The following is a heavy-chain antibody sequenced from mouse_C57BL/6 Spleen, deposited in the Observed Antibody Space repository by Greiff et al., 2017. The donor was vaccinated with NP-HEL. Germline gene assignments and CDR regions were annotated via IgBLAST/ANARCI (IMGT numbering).Heavy chain of an antibody. CDR2: ISSGGDYI. V-gene: IGHV5-9-1*02. J-gene: IGHJ2*01. CDR1: GFTFSSYA. CDR3: TRVRIYYGNYVSYYFDY. D-gene: IGHD2-1*01. Sequence: EVKLEESGEGLVKPGGSLKLSCAASGFTFSSYAMSWVRQTPEKRLEWVAYISSGGDYIYYADTVKGRFTISRDNARNTLYLQMSSLKSEDTAMYYCTRVRIYYGNYVSYYFDYWGQGTTLTVSS.